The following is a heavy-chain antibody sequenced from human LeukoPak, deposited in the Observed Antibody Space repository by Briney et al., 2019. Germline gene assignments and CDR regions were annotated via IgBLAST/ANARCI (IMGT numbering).Heavy chain of an antibody. CDR2: ISSSGSTI. CDR1: GFTFSSYE. Sequence: GGSLRLSCAASGFTFSSYEMNWVRQAPGKGLEWVSYISSSGSTIYYADSVKGRFTISRDNAKNSLYLQMNSLRAEDTAFYYCARDFAESSGSHAFDIWGQGTMVTVSS. V-gene: IGHV3-48*03. CDR3: ARDFAESSGSHAFDI. J-gene: IGHJ3*02. D-gene: IGHD6-19*01.